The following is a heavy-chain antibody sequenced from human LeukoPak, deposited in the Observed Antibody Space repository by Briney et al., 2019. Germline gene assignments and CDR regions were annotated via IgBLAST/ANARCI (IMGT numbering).Heavy chain of an antibody. V-gene: IGHV3-7*01. CDR2: IRGDGSER. D-gene: IGHD3-3*01. CDR3: VREGPPQGRPWSGWYPFDF. Sequence: PGGSLRLSCAASGFTFSSYWMTWVCQAPGKGLEWVANIRGDGSERFYVGYLKGRFTISRDNAKNSLYLQINSLRVDDTAVYYCVREGPPQGRPWSGWYPFDFWGQGILVTVSS. CDR1: GFTFSSYW. J-gene: IGHJ4*02.